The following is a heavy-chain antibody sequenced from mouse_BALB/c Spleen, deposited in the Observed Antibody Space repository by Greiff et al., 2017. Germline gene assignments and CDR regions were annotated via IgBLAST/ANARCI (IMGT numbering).Heavy chain of an antibody. Sequence: EVQGVESGGGLVQPGGSLKLSCAASGFTFSSYTMSWVRQTPEKRLEWVAYISNGGGSTYYPDTVKGRFTISRDNAKNTLYLQMSSLKSEDTAMYYCATHYYGYGGYAMDYWGQGTSVTVSS. CDR1: GFTFSSYT. V-gene: IGHV5-12-2*01. J-gene: IGHJ4*01. CDR2: ISNGGGST. D-gene: IGHD1-2*01. CDR3: ATHYYGYGGYAMDY.